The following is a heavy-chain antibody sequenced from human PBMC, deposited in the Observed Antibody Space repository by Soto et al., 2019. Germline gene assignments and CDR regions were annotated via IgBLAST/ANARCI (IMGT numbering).Heavy chain of an antibody. V-gene: IGHV3-48*03. J-gene: IGHJ4*02. Sequence: EVQLVESGGGLVQPGGSLRLSCAASGFTFSSYEMNWVRQAPGKGLEWVSYISSSGSTIYYADSVKGRFTISRDNAKNSMYLQMNSLRAADTAVYFCAGWGGHDYNYWGQGSLVTVSS. CDR3: AGWGGHDYNY. CDR2: ISSSGSTI. D-gene: IGHD3-16*01. CDR1: GFTFSSYE.